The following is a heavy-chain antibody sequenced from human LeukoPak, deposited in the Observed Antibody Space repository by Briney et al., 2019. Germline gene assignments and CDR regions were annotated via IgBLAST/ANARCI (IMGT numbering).Heavy chain of an antibody. J-gene: IGHJ4*02. V-gene: IGHV1-2*02. CDR1: GYTFTGYY. CDR2: ISPNSGGT. D-gene: IGHD6-19*01. Sequence: GASVKVSCKASGYTFTGYYIHWMRQAPGQGLEWMGWISPNSGGTHYAQNFQGRVTVTRDTSISTAYMEMSSLTSDDTAVYYCAKGEAVSDPWDYWSQGTLVTVSS. CDR3: AKGEAVSDPWDY.